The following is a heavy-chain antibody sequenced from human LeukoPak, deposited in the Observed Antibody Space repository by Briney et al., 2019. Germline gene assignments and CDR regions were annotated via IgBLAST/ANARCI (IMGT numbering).Heavy chain of an antibody. J-gene: IGHJ4*02. V-gene: IGHV4-39*07. CDR3: ARGVTIFGVFDY. CDR1: GGSISSSSYY. D-gene: IGHD3-3*01. Sequence: SETLSLTCTVSGGSISSSSYYWGWIRQPPGKGLEWIGSIYYSGSTYYNPSLKSRVTISVDTSKNQFSLKLTSVTAADTAVYYCARGVTIFGVFDYWGQGTLVTVSS. CDR2: IYYSGST.